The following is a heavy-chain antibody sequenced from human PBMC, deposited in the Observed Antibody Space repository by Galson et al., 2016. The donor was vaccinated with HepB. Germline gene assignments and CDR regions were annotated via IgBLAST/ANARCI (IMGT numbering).Heavy chain of an antibody. Sequence: SLRLSCAASGFTFSRYVMHWVRQAPGKGLEWVAVIRSDGSNKNYVDPVKGRFTISRDNSKNTLYLQMNSLRAEDTAVYYRARDRDEPISSAGTLDYWGQGTLVTVSS. D-gene: IGHD6-13*01. V-gene: IGHV3-33*01. CDR1: GFTFSRYV. J-gene: IGHJ4*02. CDR3: ARDRDEPISSAGTLDY. CDR2: IRSDGSNK.